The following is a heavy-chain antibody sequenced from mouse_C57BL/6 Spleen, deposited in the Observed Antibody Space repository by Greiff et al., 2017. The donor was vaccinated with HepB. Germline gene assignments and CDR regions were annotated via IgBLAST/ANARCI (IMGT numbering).Heavy chain of an antibody. V-gene: IGHV1-53*01. CDR2: INPSNGGT. CDR1: GYTFTSYW. Sequence: QVQLKESGTELVKPGASVKLSCKASGYTFTSYWMHWVKQRPGQGLEWIGNINPSNGGTNYNEKFKSKATLTVDKSSSTAYMQLSSLTSEDSAVYYCARPPVYYDYDGFDYWGQGTTLTVSS. J-gene: IGHJ2*01. CDR3: ARPPVYYDYDGFDY. D-gene: IGHD2-4*01.